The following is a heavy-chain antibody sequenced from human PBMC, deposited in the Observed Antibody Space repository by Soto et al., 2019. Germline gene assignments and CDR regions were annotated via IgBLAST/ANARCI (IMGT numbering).Heavy chain of an antibody. CDR2: ISYDGSNK. D-gene: IGHD2-2*01. J-gene: IGHJ6*03. CDR1: GFTFSSYG. V-gene: IGHV3-30*03. CDR3: ARDGSEYQLLPYYYYMDV. Sequence: GGSLRLSCAASGFTFSSYGMHWVRQAPGKGLEWVAVISYDGSNKYYADSVKGRFTISRDNSKNTLYLQMNSLRAEDTAVYYCARDGSEYQLLPYYYYMDVWGKGTTVTVSS.